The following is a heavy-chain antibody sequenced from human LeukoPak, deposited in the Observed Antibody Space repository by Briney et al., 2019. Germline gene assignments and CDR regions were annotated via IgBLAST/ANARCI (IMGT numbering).Heavy chain of an antibody. V-gene: IGHV3-7*01. Sequence: GGSLRLSCAASGYTFSDYWMSWVRQAPGKGLERVANIKPDGRDKYHVDSVKGRFTISRDNAKASLYLLMNSLRAEDTAVYYCARGRFCDSGDCYLDYWGQGTLVTVSS. CDR1: GYTFSDYW. D-gene: IGHD2-21*02. J-gene: IGHJ4*02. CDR3: ARGRFCDSGDCYLDY. CDR2: IKPDGRDK.